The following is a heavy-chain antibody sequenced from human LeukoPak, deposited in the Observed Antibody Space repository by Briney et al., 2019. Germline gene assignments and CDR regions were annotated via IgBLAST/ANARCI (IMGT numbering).Heavy chain of an antibody. CDR1: GFTFSSYN. Sequence: GGSLRLSRAASGFTFSSYNMTWVRQAPGKGLEWVSSISSSSSYIYYADSVKGRFTISRDNAKNSLYLQMNSLRAEDTAVYYCAAVIAAAGIFDYWGQGTLVTVSS. J-gene: IGHJ4*02. D-gene: IGHD6-13*01. CDR2: ISSSSSYI. CDR3: AAVIAAAGIFDY. V-gene: IGHV3-21*01.